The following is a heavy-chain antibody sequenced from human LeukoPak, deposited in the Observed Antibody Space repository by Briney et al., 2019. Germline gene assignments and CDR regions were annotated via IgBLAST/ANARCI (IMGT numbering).Heavy chain of an antibody. CDR1: GLSVSSNY. D-gene: IGHD4-17*01. Sequence: GGSLRLSCVVSGLSVSSNYMSWVRQAPGKGLEWVSVTYSGGTTNYADSVKGRFLVYRDNSKNTPYLQMNSLRAEDTAVYYCASKLTTGYWGQGTLVTVSS. CDR2: TYSGGTT. V-gene: IGHV3-66*01. J-gene: IGHJ4*02. CDR3: ASKLTTGY.